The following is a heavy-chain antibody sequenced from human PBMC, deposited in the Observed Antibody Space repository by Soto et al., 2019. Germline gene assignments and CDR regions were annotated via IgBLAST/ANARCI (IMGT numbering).Heavy chain of an antibody. CDR2: INPNSGGT. D-gene: IGHD3-16*02. Sequence: ASVKVSCKASGYTFTGYCMHWVRQAPGQGLEWMGWINPNSGGTNYAQKFQGWVTMTRDTSISTAYMELSRLRSDDTAVYYCARARPEDGGVIASGGWFDPWGQGTLVTVSS. CDR1: GYTFTGYC. CDR3: ARARPEDGGVIASGGWFDP. J-gene: IGHJ5*02. V-gene: IGHV1-2*04.